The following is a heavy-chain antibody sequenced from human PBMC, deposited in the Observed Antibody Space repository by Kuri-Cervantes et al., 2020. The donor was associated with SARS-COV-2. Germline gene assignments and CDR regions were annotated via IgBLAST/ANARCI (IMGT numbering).Heavy chain of an antibody. V-gene: IGHV1-18*01. CDR2: ISAYNGYT. D-gene: IGHD1-26*01. Sequence: ASVKVSCKASGGTFSSYAISWVRQAPGQGLEWMGWISAYNGYTNYAQKLQGRVNMTTDTSTSTAYMDLRSLRSDDTAVYYCARAPYNSGRRGAGYWGQGTLVTVSS. CDR3: ARAPYNSGRRGAGY. J-gene: IGHJ4*02. CDR1: GGTFSSYA.